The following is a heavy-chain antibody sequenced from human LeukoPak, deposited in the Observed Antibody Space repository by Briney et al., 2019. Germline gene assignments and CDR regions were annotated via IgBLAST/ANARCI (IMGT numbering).Heavy chain of an antibody. Sequence: GGPLRLSCAASGFTFSSYWMSWVRQAPGKGLEWVANIKQDGSEKYYVDSVKGRFTISRDNAKNSLYLQMNSLRAEDTAVYYCAREPSGSYSYYYYYYGMDVWGQGTTVTVSS. CDR3: AREPSGSYSYYYYYYGMDV. V-gene: IGHV3-7*03. CDR1: GFTFSSYW. D-gene: IGHD1-26*01. J-gene: IGHJ6*02. CDR2: IKQDGSEK.